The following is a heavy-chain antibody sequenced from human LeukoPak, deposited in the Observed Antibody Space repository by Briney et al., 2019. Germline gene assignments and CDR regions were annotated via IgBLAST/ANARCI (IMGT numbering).Heavy chain of an antibody. Sequence: SVKVSCKTSGGTFNNSAISWVRQAPGQGLEWLGGIMPLFGTTGYAQKFQGRVTITKDESTRTVYLELTSLTSDDTVVYYCARDVHGDYGSGWFDPWGQGTLVSVSS. CDR2: IMPLFGTT. CDR3: ARDVHGDYGSGWFDP. D-gene: IGHD4/OR15-4a*01. J-gene: IGHJ5*02. V-gene: IGHV1-69*05. CDR1: GGTFNNSA.